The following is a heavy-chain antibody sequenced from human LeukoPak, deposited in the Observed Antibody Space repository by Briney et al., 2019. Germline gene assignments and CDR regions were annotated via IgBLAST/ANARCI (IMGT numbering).Heavy chain of an antibody. J-gene: IGHJ5*02. Sequence: SVKVSCKVSGGTFSSYAISWVRQAPGQGLEWMGGIIPIFGTANYAQKFQGRVTITADKSTSTAYMELSSLRSEDTAVYYCARVGYCSGGSCYSNWFDPWGQGTLVTVSS. CDR3: ARVGYCSGGSCYSNWFDP. D-gene: IGHD2-15*01. CDR2: IIPIFGTA. V-gene: IGHV1-69*06. CDR1: GGTFSSYA.